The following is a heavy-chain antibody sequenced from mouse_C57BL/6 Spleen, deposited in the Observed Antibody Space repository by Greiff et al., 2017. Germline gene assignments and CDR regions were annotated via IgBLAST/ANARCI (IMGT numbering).Heavy chain of an antibody. J-gene: IGHJ4*01. Sequence: EVMLVESGGGLVQPGGSLSLSCAASGFTFTDYYMSWVRQPPGKALEWLGFISHKANGYTTEYSASVKGRFTISRDTSQSILYLQMKALRAEYSATYYCARYHGYIYAMDYWGQGTSVTVSS. D-gene: IGHD2-2*01. CDR2: ISHKANGYTT. CDR3: ARYHGYIYAMDY. V-gene: IGHV7-3*01. CDR1: GFTFTDYY.